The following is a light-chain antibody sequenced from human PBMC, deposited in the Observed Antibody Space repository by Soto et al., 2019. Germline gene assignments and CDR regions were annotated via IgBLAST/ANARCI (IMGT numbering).Light chain of an antibody. Sequence: DIQMTQSPSSLSASVGARVIITCRASHDTGSDLARYQQKPGKAPERLIYAASTLQKGVPSRFSGSGSGTEFTLTISSVQPEDCETYYCLQHDNFPGTFGQGTKVDIK. V-gene: IGKV1-17*01. CDR3: LQHDNFPGT. J-gene: IGKJ1*01. CDR2: AAS. CDR1: HDTGSD.